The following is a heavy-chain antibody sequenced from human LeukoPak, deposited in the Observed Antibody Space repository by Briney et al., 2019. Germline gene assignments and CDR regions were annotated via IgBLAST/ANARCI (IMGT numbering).Heavy chain of an antibody. CDR3: ARGRSTSRRGYYYYGMDV. J-gene: IGHJ6*02. CDR2: IWYDGSNK. V-gene: IGHV3-33*01. D-gene: IGHD2-2*01. CDR1: GFTFSSYG. Sequence: GGSLRLSCAASGFTFSSYGMHWVRQAPGKGLEWVAVIWYDGSNKYYADSVKGRFTISRDNSKNTLYLQMNSLRAEDTAVYYCARGRSTSRRGYYYYGMDVRGQGTTVTVSS.